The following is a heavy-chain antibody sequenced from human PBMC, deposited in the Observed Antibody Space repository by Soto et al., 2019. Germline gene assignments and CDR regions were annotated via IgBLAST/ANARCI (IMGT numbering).Heavy chain of an antibody. D-gene: IGHD5-12*01. V-gene: IGHV1-69*02. CDR2: IIPLLDMA. CDR1: GGTLTNYT. Sequence: QVQLVQSGAEVRKPGSSLKVSCKPSGGTLTNYTFNWVLQAPGQGLEWMGRIIPLLDMAHYAQKFQGRVTISADKSTSTAYLEVISLSSEDTAVYYCALLQYSGYASDSCGQGTVVSVSS. CDR3: ALLQYSGYASDS. J-gene: IGHJ4*02.